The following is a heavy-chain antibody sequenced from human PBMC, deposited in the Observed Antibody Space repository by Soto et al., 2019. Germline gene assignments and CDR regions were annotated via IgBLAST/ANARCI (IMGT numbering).Heavy chain of an antibody. J-gene: IGHJ4*02. Sequence: SETLSLTCAVYGGSFSGYYWTWIRQPPGTGLEWIGEINHSGSTNYNPSLKSRVTISVDTSKNQFSLKLTSVTAADTAVYYCAREKITGRFDYWGQGTLVTVS. CDR2: INHSGST. V-gene: IGHV4-34*01. D-gene: IGHD2-8*02. CDR1: GGSFSGYY. CDR3: AREKITGRFDY.